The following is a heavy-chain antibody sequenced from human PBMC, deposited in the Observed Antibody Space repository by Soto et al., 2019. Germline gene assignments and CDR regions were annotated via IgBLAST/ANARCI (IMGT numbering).Heavy chain of an antibody. D-gene: IGHD4-17*01. Sequence: QVQLVESGGGVVQPGRSLRLSCAASGFTFSSYVMHWVRQAPGQGLEWVAVISYDGSNIYYVDSVKGRFTISRDNSNKTGYRRMNSRRPEERAVYYCARDSVYGRNSGGFDYWGQGTRVSVSS. CDR2: ISYDGSNI. CDR3: ARDSVYGRNSGGFDY. J-gene: IGHJ4*02. V-gene: IGHV3-30*03. CDR1: GFTFSSYV.